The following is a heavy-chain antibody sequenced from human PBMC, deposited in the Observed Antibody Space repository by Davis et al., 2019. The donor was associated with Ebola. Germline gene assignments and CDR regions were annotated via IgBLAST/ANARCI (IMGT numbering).Heavy chain of an antibody. V-gene: IGHV4-34*01. J-gene: IGHJ4*02. CDR3: ARDSLGGPSGLDY. CDR1: GGSFSGYY. CDR2: INHSGST. D-gene: IGHD2-15*01. Sequence: MPSETLSLTCAVYGGSFSGYYWSWIRQPPGKGLEWIGEINHSGSTNYNPSLKSRVTISVDTSKNKFSLKLSSVTAADTAVYYCARDSLGGPSGLDYWGQGTLVTVSS.